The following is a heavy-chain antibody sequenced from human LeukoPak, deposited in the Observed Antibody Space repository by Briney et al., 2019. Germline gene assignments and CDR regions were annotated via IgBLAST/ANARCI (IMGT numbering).Heavy chain of an antibody. CDR1: GYTFTSYD. J-gene: IGHJ4*02. D-gene: IGHD3-10*01. CDR3: ARGRITMVRGVRHFDY. Sequence: GASVKVSCKASGYTFTSYDINWVRQATGQGLEWMGWMNPNSGNTGYAQKFQGRVTMTRNTSISTAYMELSSLRSEDTAVYYCARGRITMVRGVRHFDYWGQGTLVTVSS. V-gene: IGHV1-8*01. CDR2: MNPNSGNT.